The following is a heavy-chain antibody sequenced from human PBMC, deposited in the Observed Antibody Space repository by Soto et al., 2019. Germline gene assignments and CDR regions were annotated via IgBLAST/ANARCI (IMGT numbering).Heavy chain of an antibody. CDR1: GGSISSGGYY. CDR2: IYYSGST. CDR3: ARCRGGSCIYGMDV. V-gene: IGHV4-31*03. Sequence: QVQLQESGPGLVKPSQTLSLTCTVSGGSISSGGYYWSWIRQHPGKGLEWIGYIYYSGSTYYNPSLKSRVTTSVDTSKNQFSLKLSSVTAADTAVYYCARCRGGSCIYGMDVWGQGTTVTVSS. D-gene: IGHD2-15*01. J-gene: IGHJ6*02.